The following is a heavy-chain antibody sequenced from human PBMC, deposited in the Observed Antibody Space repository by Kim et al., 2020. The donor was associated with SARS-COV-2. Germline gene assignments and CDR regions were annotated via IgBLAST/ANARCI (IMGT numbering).Heavy chain of an antibody. CDR1: GGSFSGYY. Sequence: SETLSLTCAVYGGSFSGYYWSWIRQPPGKGLEWIGEINHSGSTNYNPSLKSRVTISVDTSKNQFSLKLSSVTAADTAVYYCARGWAPQYSSSSRMGYNWFDPWGQGTLVTVSS. V-gene: IGHV4-34*01. CDR3: ARGWAPQYSSSSRMGYNWFDP. CDR2: INHSGST. D-gene: IGHD6-6*01. J-gene: IGHJ5*02.